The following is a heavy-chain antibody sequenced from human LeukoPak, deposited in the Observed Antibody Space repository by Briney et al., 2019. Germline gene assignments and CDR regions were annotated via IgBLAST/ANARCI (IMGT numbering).Heavy chain of an antibody. V-gene: IGHV3-7*03. CDR2: IKQDGSEK. Sequence: SGGSLRLSCAASGFTFSSYGMHWVRQAPGKGLEWVANIKQDGSEKYYVDSVKGRFTIPRDNAKNSLYLQMNSLRAEDTAVYYCARDGRPYCGGDCYDFDYWGQGTLVTVSS. D-gene: IGHD2-21*02. CDR1: GFTFSSYG. J-gene: IGHJ4*02. CDR3: ARDGRPYCGGDCYDFDY.